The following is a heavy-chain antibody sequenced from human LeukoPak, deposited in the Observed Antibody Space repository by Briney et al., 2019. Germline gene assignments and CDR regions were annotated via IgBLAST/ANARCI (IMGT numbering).Heavy chain of an antibody. Sequence: SETLSLTCTVSGGSISGYYWSWIRQPPGKGLEWIGEINHSGSTNYNPSLKSRVTISVDTSKNQFSLKLSSVTAADTAVYYCARDPTTVTTIFDSWGQGTLVTVSS. CDR3: ARDPTTVTTIFDS. J-gene: IGHJ4*02. V-gene: IGHV4-34*01. CDR1: GGSISGYY. D-gene: IGHD4-17*01. CDR2: INHSGST.